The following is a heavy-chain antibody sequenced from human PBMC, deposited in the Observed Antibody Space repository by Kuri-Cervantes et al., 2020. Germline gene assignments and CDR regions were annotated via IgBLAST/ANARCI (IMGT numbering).Heavy chain of an antibody. CDR2: INHSGST. Sequence: GSLRLSCAVYGGSFSGYYWNWIRQPPGKGLEWIGEINHSGSTNYNPSLKSRVTILVDTSKNQFSLKLNSVTAADTAVYYCVRGRRLRGWFDPWGQGTLVTVSS. D-gene: IGHD4-17*01. V-gene: IGHV4-34*01. CDR3: VRGRRLRGWFDP. J-gene: IGHJ5*02. CDR1: GGSFSGYY.